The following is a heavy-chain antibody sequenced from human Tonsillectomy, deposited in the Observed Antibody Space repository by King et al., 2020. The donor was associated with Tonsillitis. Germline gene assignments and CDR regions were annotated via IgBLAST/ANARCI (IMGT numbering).Heavy chain of an antibody. Sequence: VQLVESGGGLVKPGGSLRLSCIASGFTFSKSWMSWVRQAPGKGLEWVGQIKSEADGGTTDYAAPVRGRFTISRDDSKNTLFLHMNNLKTEYTAVYYCATGLPVDYWGQGTLVTVSS. CDR1: GFTFSKSW. CDR3: ATGLPVDY. V-gene: IGHV3-15*01. J-gene: IGHJ4*02. CDR2: IKSEADGGTT.